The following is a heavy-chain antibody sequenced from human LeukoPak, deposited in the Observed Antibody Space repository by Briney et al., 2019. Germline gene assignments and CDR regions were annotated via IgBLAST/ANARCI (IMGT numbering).Heavy chain of an antibody. V-gene: IGHV1-2*06. Sequence: ASVKVSCKASGYTFTGYYMHWVRQAPGQGLEWMGRINPNSGGTNYAQKFQGRVTMTRDTSISTAYMELSRRRSDDTAVYYCARAIAAANDAFDIWGQGTMVTVSS. CDR3: ARAIAAANDAFDI. CDR1: GYTFTGYY. D-gene: IGHD6-13*01. J-gene: IGHJ3*02. CDR2: INPNSGGT.